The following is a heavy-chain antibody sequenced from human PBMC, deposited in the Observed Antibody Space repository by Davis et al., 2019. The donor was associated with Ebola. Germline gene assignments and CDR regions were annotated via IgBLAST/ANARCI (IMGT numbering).Heavy chain of an antibody. CDR3: ARGSSNGSKYYYYYYMDV. V-gene: IGHV4-4*02. J-gene: IGHJ6*03. CDR2: IYVSGNT. CDR1: GDSISTNYW. D-gene: IGHD5-18*01. Sequence: MPGGSLRLSCSVPGDSISTNYWWSWVRQAPGHRLAWIGEIYVSGNTGYNPSLESRVIMSIDKSKNLFSLNLNSVTAADTALYYCARGSSNGSKYYYYYYMDVWGKGTTVTVSS.